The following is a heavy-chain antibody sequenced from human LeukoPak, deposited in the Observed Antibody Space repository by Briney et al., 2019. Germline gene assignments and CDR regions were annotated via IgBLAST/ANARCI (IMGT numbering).Heavy chain of an antibody. Sequence: PSETLSLTCTVSGGSISSSSYYWGWIRQPPGKGLEWIGSIYSSGSTYYNPSLKSRVTISVHTSTNQFSLKLISVTAADTALYYCARHGIMIFGVIIPHFDYWGQGTLVTVSS. CDR1: GGSISSSSYY. CDR3: ARHGIMIFGVIIPHFDY. CDR2: IYSSGST. J-gene: IGHJ4*02. D-gene: IGHD3-3*01. V-gene: IGHV4-39*01.